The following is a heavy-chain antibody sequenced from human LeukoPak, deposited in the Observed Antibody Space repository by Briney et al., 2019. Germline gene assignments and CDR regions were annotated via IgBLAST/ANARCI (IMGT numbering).Heavy chain of an antibody. Sequence: GGSLRLSCAASGFTVSSNYMSWVRQAPGKGLEWVSVIYSGGSTYYADSVKGRFTISRDNSKNTLYLQMNSLRAADTAVYYCAKNPTGVYVGWFDPWGQGTLVTVSS. V-gene: IGHV3-53*01. D-gene: IGHD5/OR15-5a*01. CDR3: AKNPTGVYVGWFDP. CDR2: IYSGGST. CDR1: GFTVSSNY. J-gene: IGHJ5*02.